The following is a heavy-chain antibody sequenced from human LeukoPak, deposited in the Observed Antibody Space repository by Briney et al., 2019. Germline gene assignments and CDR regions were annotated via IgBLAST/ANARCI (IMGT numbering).Heavy chain of an antibody. CDR2: IKEDGSVK. D-gene: IGHD2-8*01. J-gene: IGHJ3*02. CDR1: GFTFSRDW. V-gene: IGHV3-7*03. CDR3: ARYNDVPTGDSLDI. Sequence: GGSLRLSCEASGFTFSRDWMTWVRQAQGKLLEWVANIKEDGSVKDYLDSVRGRFTVSRDNAKSSLYLQMNNLRAEDTAMYYCARYNDVPTGDSLDIWGQGTKVTVSS.